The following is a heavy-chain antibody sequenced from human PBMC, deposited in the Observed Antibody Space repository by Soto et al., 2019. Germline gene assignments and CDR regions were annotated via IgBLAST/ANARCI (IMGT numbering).Heavy chain of an antibody. Sequence: GGSLRLSCAASGFTFDDYAMHWVRQAPGKGLEWVSLISWDGGSTYYADSVKGRFTISRDNSKNSLYLQMNSLRAEDTALYYCAKDGPPSNSNYYYGMDVWGQGTTVTVSS. D-gene: IGHD1-1*01. CDR2: ISWDGGST. CDR1: GFTFDDYA. J-gene: IGHJ6*02. CDR3: AKDGPPSNSNYYYGMDV. V-gene: IGHV3-43D*03.